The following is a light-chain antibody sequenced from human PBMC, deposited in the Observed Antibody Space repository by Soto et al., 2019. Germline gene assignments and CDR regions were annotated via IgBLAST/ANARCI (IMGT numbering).Light chain of an antibody. CDR2: DAS. CDR3: QQFDGSLWT. CDR1: QSVTSTH. V-gene: IGKV3-20*01. J-gene: IGKJ1*01. Sequence: EIVLTQSPGTLSLSPGERATLSCRASQSVTSTHLAWYQQKPGQAPRLLIYDASTRATGIPDRFSGSGSGTDVTLTISRLEPEDFAVYCCQQFDGSLWTFGPGTKVEI.